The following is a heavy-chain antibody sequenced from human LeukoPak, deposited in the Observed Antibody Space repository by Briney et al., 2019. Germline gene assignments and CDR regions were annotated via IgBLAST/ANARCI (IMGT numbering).Heavy chain of an antibody. CDR3: XXFSEYYYDSSGYFPLDY. V-gene: IGHV3-21*01. J-gene: IGHJ4*02. CDR1: GFTFSSYS. D-gene: IGHD3-22*01. Sequence: GGSLRLSCAASGFTFSSYSMNWVRQAPGKGLEWVSSISSSSSYIYYADSVKGRFTISIDNAKNSLYLQMNSLRAEDTAVYYCXXFSEYYYDSSGYFPLDYWGQGTLVTVSS. CDR2: ISSSSSYI.